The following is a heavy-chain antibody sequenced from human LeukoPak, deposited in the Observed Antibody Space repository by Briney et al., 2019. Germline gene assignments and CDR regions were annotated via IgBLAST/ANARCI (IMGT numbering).Heavy chain of an antibody. J-gene: IGHJ3*02. V-gene: IGHV3-30*02. CDR1: GFTFSNYG. CDR2: IRYDGNNK. CDR3: AKGHPTDAFDI. Sequence: GGSLRLSCGASGFTFSNYGMLWVRQAPGKGLEWVAFIRYDGNNKLYADSMKGRFTISRDNSKNTLYLHINSLRAEDTAVYYCAKGHPTDAFDIWGQGTMVTVSS.